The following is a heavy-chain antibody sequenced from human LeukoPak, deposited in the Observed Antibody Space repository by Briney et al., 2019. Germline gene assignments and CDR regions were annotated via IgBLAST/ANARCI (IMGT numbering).Heavy chain of an antibody. Sequence: PSETLSLTCTVSGGSISSYYWSWIRQPPGKGLEWIGYIYYSGSTNYNPSLKSRVTISVDTSKNQFSLKLSSVTAADTAVYYCARVDSSGWSYNWFDPWGQGTLATASS. D-gene: IGHD6-19*01. J-gene: IGHJ5*02. CDR3: ARVDSSGWSYNWFDP. V-gene: IGHV4-59*01. CDR2: IYYSGST. CDR1: GGSISSYY.